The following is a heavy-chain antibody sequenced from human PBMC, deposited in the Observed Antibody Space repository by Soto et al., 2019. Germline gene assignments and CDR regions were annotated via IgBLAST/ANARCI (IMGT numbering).Heavy chain of an antibody. Sequence: WASGECSITAVSRCWFQQTPGKGLEWVANIKQDGSETYYVDSVKGRFTISRDNAKNSLFLQMNGLRAEDTAVYYRARALAADRDFRGQGTRVTVSS. CDR1: ECSITAVS. J-gene: IGHJ4*02. V-gene: IGHV3-7*01. CDR2: IKQDGSET. D-gene: IGHD6-13*01. CDR3: ARALAADRDF.